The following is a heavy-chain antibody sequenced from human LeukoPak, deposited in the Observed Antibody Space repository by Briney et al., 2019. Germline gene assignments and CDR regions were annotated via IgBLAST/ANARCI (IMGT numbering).Heavy chain of an antibody. Sequence: ASVKVSCKASAYTFTGYYMHWVRQAPGQGLEWMGWVNPNSGASNYAQKFQGRVTMTRDTSISTAYMELSSLTYDDTAVYYCASPGSPYDILTGPGYCNYWGQGTLVTVSS. CDR3: ASPGSPYDILTGPGYCNY. V-gene: IGHV1-2*02. D-gene: IGHD3-9*01. J-gene: IGHJ4*02. CDR1: AYTFTGYY. CDR2: VNPNSGAS.